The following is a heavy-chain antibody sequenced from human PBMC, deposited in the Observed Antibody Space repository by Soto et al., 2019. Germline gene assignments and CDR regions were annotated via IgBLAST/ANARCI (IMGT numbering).Heavy chain of an antibody. V-gene: IGHV3-23*01. J-gene: IGHJ5*02. D-gene: IGHD3-10*01. CDR1: GFTSCSSYA. CDR3: AKDRVVRGFWFDP. CDR2: IPGTGGTT. Sequence: EVQLLESGGGLVPPGGSLRLSCVASGFTSCSSYAMSWVRQAPGKGLEWVSLIPGTGGTTYYAASVKGRFTISRDNSETTLYLQINLLRAEATAVYYCAKDRVVRGFWFDPWGRGTLVTVSS.